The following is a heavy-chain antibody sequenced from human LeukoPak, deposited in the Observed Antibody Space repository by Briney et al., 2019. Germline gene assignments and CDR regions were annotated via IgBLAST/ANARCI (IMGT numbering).Heavy chain of an antibody. D-gene: IGHD5-18*01. V-gene: IGHV3-7*01. CDR2: IKQDGSEK. CDR1: RFTFSSYW. J-gene: IGHJ4*02. Sequence: GGSLRLSCAASRFTFSSYWMSWVRQAPGKGLEWVANIKQDGSEKYYVDSVKGRFTISRDNAKSSLYLQMNSLRAEDTAVYYCARWSDTAMALFDYWGQGNLVTVSS. CDR3: ARWSDTAMALFDY.